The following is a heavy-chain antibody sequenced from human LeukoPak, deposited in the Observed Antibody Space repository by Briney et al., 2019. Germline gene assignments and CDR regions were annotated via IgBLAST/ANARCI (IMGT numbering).Heavy chain of an antibody. CDR3: ARDNGENYHTAFDY. CDR2: ISTSSSYV. Sequence: GGSLRLSCAASGFAFSTYSMNWVRQAPGKGLEWVSSISTSSSYVFYTDAVQGRFTISRDNAKNSLYLLMNSLRAEDTAVYYCARDNGENYHTAFDYWGQGTLVTVSS. D-gene: IGHD2-8*01. CDR1: GFAFSTYS. V-gene: IGHV3-21*01. J-gene: IGHJ4*02.